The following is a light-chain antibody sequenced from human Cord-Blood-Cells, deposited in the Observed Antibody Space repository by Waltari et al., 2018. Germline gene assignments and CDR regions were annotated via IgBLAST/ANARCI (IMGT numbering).Light chain of an antibody. Sequence: DLVMTQSPASLAVSLGERATTNRKSSKSVLYSSNNKNYLAWYQQKPGQPPELLIYWASTRKSGVPDRFSCSGSGTDFTLTISSLQAEDVAVYYCQQYYSTPPMYTFGQGTKLEIK. CDR2: WAS. CDR3: QQYYSTPPMYT. V-gene: IGKV4-1*01. CDR1: KSVLYSSNNKNY. J-gene: IGKJ2*01.